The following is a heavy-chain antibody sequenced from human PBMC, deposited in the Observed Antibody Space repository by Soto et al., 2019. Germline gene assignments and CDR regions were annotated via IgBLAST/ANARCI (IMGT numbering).Heavy chain of an antibody. CDR1: GLTFSISW. J-gene: IGHJ3*02. CDR2: INPAGNMQ. CDR3: ATANTPDAFDM. Sequence: VQLVESGGGLVQPGESLRLSCTASGLTFSISWMTLVRPAPGEGLEWVSNINPAGNMQHYADSVKERFTISRDNAKNSLFLQMSGLRVEDTAFYYCATANTPDAFDMWGQGTIVTVSS. V-gene: IGHV3-7*01.